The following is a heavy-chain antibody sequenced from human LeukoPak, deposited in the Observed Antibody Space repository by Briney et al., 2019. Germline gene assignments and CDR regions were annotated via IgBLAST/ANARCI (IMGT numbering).Heavy chain of an antibody. Sequence: SSETLSLTCTVSGDSINDHYWSWIRQPPGEGLEWIGYIYSSVSTNCNPSLKSRVTISIDTSKSQFSLKLTSVTAADTGVYYCARQRCSGNMCYRVDQLYYMDAWGKGTTVTVSS. D-gene: IGHD2-15*01. CDR2: IYSSVST. CDR1: GDSINDHY. V-gene: IGHV4-4*09. CDR3: ARQRCSGNMCYRVDQLYYMDA. J-gene: IGHJ6*03.